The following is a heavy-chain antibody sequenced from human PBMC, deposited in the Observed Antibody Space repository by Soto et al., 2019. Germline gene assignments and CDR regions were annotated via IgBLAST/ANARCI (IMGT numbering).Heavy chain of an antibody. CDR3: ARAVGPFDY. Sequence: QVQLVESGGGVVQPGRSLRLSCAASGFTFSTYGIHWVRQAPGKGLEWVAVIWYDGSIKYYANSVKGRFTISRDNSKTTLYLHMNSLRAEDTAVYYCARAVGPFDYWGQGTLVTVSS. CDR1: GFTFSTYG. V-gene: IGHV3-33*01. J-gene: IGHJ4*02. CDR2: IWYDGSIK.